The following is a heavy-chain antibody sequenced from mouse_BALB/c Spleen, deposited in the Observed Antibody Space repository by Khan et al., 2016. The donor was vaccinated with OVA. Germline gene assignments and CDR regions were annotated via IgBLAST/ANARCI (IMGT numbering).Heavy chain of an antibody. V-gene: IGHV14-4*02. D-gene: IGHD1-2*01. CDR1: GFNIKDYY. CDR3: NSDYYGSVDC. CDR2: IDPESGDT. Sequence: VQLQQSGAELVRSGASVKLSCTASGFNIKDYYINWVRQRPEQGLEWIGWIDPESGDTEYAPKIQGKATMTADTSSNTAYLQLRSLTSEDTAVYYSNSDYYGSVDCWGQGTTLTVSS. J-gene: IGHJ2*01.